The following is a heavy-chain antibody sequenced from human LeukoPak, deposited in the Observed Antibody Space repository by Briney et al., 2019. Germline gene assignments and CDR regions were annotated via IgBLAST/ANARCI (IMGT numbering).Heavy chain of an antibody. CDR3: ARSCSSTSCYYGYGMDV. J-gene: IGHJ6*04. V-gene: IGHV1-2*04. CDR2: INPNSGGT. Sequence: ASVKVSCKASGYTFTGYYMHWVRQAPGQGLEWMGWINPNSGGTNYAQKFQGWVTMTRDTSISTAYMELSRLRSDDTAVYYCARSCSSTSCYYGYGMDVWGKGTPVTVSS. D-gene: IGHD2-2*01. CDR1: GYTFTGYY.